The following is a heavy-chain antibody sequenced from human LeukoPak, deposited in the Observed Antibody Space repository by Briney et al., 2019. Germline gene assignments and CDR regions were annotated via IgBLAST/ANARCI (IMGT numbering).Heavy chain of an antibody. J-gene: IGHJ4*02. V-gene: IGHV3-11*01. CDR3: AGGLYYDILTGYYKGIVDY. Sequence: PGGFLRLSCAATGFTFSDYYMSWIRQAPGKGLEWVSYISSSGSTIYYADSVKGRFTISRDNAKNSLYLQMNSLRAEDTAVYYCAGGLYYDILTGYYKGIVDYWGQGTLVTVSS. CDR2: ISSSGSTI. D-gene: IGHD3-9*01. CDR1: GFTFSDYY.